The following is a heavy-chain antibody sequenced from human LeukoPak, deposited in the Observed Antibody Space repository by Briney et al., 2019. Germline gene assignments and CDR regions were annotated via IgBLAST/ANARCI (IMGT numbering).Heavy chain of an antibody. D-gene: IGHD2-15*01. V-gene: IGHV3-30*02. Sequence: PGGSLRLSYAASGFTFNTYGMHWVRQAPGKGLEWVAFIRYDGSNKYYADSVKGRFTISRDNSKNTLYLQMNSLRAEDTAVYYCAKMVAARGGFDYWGQGPLVTAS. CDR1: GFTFNTYG. J-gene: IGHJ4*02. CDR2: IRYDGSNK. CDR3: AKMVAARGGFDY.